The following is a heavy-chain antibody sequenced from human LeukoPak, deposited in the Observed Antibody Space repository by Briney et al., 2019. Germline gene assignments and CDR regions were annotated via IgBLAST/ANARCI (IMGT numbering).Heavy chain of an antibody. CDR3: ARTPGYCSGGSCYSGYYYGMDV. CDR2: IYSGGST. CDR1: GFTVSSNY. J-gene: IGHJ6*04. D-gene: IGHD2-15*01. V-gene: IGHV3-53*01. Sequence: GGSLRLSCAASGFTVSSNYMSWVRQAPGKGLGWVSVIYSGGSTYYADSVKGRFTISRDNSKNTLYLQVNSLRAEDTAVYYCARTPGYCSGGSCYSGYYYGMDVWGKGTTVTVSS.